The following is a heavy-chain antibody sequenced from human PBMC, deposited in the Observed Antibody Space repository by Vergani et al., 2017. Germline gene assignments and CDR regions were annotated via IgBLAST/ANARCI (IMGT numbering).Heavy chain of an antibody. CDR3: ARDSRYCSSTSCYVGRDWFDP. D-gene: IGHD2-2*01. CDR1: GYSFTSYY. J-gene: IGHJ5*02. CDR2: INPSGGST. Sequence: QVHLVQSGAEVKKPGASVKVSCKAFGYSFTSYYMHWVRQAPGQGLEWMGIINPSGGSTSYAQKFQGRVTMTRDTSTSTVYMELSSLRSEDTAVYYCARDSRYCSSTSCYVGRDWFDPWGQGTLVTVSS. V-gene: IGHV1-46*01.